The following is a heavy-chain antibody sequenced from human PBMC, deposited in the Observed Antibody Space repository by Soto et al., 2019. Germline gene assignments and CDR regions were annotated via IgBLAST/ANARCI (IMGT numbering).Heavy chain of an antibody. V-gene: IGHV1-18*01. CDR3: AREYCSGGSCYFVDY. J-gene: IGHJ4*02. Sequence: ASVKVSCKASGYTFTIYGISWVRQAPGQGLEWMGWISAHNGNTNYAQKLQGRVTMTTDTSTSTAYMELRSLRSDDTAVYYCAREYCSGGSCYFVDYWGQGTRVTVSS. CDR1: GYTFTIYG. CDR2: ISAHNGNT. D-gene: IGHD2-15*01.